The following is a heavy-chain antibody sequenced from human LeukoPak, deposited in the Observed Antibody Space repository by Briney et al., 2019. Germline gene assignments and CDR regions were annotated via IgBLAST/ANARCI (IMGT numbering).Heavy chain of an antibody. V-gene: IGHV3-21*01. CDR2: ISSSSSYI. D-gene: IGHD2-15*01. CDR3: ARAPIYCSGGSCYAFDI. CDR1: GVTFSSYS. J-gene: IGHJ3*02. Sequence: PGGSLRLSCAASGVTFSSYSMNWVRQAPGKGLEWVSSISSSSSYIYYADSVKGRFTISRDNAKNSLYLQMNSLRAEDTAVYYCARAPIYCSGGSCYAFDIWGQGTMVTVSS.